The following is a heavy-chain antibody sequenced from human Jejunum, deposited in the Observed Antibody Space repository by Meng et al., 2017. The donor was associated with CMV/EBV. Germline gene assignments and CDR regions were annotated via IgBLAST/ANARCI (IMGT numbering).Heavy chain of an antibody. Sequence: GFTFSNYAMDWVRRAQGKGLEWVAVISYDGRDNYYADSVKGRFTIFRDNSKNTLDLQMNSLRAEDTAVYFCARGRVSYTSWSSQGNWGQGALVTVSS. CDR3: ARGRVSYTSWSSQGN. D-gene: IGHD2-2*02. CDR2: ISYDGRDN. CDR1: GFTFSNYA. J-gene: IGHJ4*02. V-gene: IGHV3-30*04.